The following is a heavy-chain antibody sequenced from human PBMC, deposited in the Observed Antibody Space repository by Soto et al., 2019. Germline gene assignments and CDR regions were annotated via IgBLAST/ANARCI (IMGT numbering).Heavy chain of an antibody. Sequence: SETLSLTCAVYGGSFSGHYWSWIRQPPGKGLEWIGEINHSGSTNYNPSLKSRVTISVDTSKNQFSLKLSSVTAADTAVYYCARKMPTMIVVVIQNWFDPWGQGTLVTVSS. J-gene: IGHJ5*02. CDR1: GGSFSGHY. CDR2: INHSGST. CDR3: ARKMPTMIVVVIQNWFDP. D-gene: IGHD3-22*01. V-gene: IGHV4-34*01.